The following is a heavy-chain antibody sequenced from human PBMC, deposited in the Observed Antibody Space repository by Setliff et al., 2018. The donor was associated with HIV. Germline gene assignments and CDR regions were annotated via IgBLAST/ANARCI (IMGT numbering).Heavy chain of an antibody. D-gene: IGHD3-10*01. CDR2: IYYTGNT. CDR1: GGSISSSSYY. CDR3: ARHYYGSGSYYNPPPYYYYYMDV. J-gene: IGHJ6*03. Sequence: PSETLSLTCTVSGGSISSSSYYWGWIRQPPGKGLEWIGNIYYTGNTYYNPSLKSRVTISVDTSKNQFSLKLSSGTAADTAVYYCARHYYGSGSYYNPPPYYYYYMDVWGKGTTVTVSS. V-gene: IGHV4-39*01.